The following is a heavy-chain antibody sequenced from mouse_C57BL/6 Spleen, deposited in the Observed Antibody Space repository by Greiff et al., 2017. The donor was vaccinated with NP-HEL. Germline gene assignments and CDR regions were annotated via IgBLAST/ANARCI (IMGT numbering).Heavy chain of an antibody. CDR1: GYAFSSYW. CDR3: ARSTATLVATTRGYFDV. D-gene: IGHD1-1*01. J-gene: IGHJ1*03. Sequence: VQLQQSGAELVKPGASVKISCKASGYAFSSYWMNWVKQRPGKGLEWIGQIYPGDGDTNYNGKFKGKATLTADKSSSTAYMQLSSLTSEDSAVYFCARSTATLVATTRGYFDVWGTGTTVTVSS. V-gene: IGHV1-80*01. CDR2: IYPGDGDT.